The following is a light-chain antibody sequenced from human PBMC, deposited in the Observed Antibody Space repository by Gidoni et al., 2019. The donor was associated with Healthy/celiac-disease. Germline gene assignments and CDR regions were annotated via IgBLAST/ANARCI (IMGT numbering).Light chain of an antibody. CDR2: GAS. CDR1: QSVSSSY. Sequence: GERATLSCRASQSVSSSYLAWYQQKPGQAPRLLIYGASSRTTGIPDRFSGSGSGTDFTLTISRLEPEDFAVYYCQQYGSSPPNTFGQGTKLXIK. V-gene: IGKV3-20*01. CDR3: QQYGSSPPNT. J-gene: IGKJ2*01.